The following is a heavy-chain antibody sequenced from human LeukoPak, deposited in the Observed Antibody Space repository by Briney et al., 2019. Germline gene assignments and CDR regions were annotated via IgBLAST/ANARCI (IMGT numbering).Heavy chain of an antibody. CDR2: IWYDGSNK. V-gene: IGHV3-33*01. CDR3: AREVAGFDY. J-gene: IGHJ4*02. CDR1: GFTFSSYG. Sequence: GGSLRLSCAASGFTFSSYGMHRVRQAPGKGLEWVAVIWYDGSNKYYADSVKGRFTISRDNSKNTLYLQMNSLRTEDTAVYYCAREVAGFDYWGQGTLVTVSS. D-gene: IGHD6-19*01.